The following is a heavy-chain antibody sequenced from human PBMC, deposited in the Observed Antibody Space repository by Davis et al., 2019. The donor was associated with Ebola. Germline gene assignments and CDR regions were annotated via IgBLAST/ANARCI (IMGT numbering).Heavy chain of an antibody. D-gene: IGHD4-17*01. Sequence: AASVKVSCKASGGTFSSYAISWVRQAPGQGLEWMGGIIPIFGTANYAQKFQGRVTITADKSTSTAYMELSSLRSEDAAVYYCARDLPRWHYGQTYYYYGMDVWGQGTTVTVSS. CDR2: IIPIFGTA. V-gene: IGHV1-69*06. CDR3: ARDLPRWHYGQTYYYYGMDV. J-gene: IGHJ6*02. CDR1: GGTFSSYA.